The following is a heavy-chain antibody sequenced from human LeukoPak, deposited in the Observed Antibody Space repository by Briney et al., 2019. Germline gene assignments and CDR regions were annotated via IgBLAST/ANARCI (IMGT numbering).Heavy chain of an antibody. D-gene: IGHD3/OR15-3a*01. CDR3: AREQVPLGTGIDY. Sequence: PGGSLRLSCAASGFTFINAWMSWVRQAPGQGLEWVSYISSGSGTIYYADSVKGRFTISRDNAKNSLYLQMSSLRDADTAVYYCAREQVPLGTGIDYWGQGTLVTVSS. CDR2: ISSGSGTI. J-gene: IGHJ4*02. CDR1: GFTFINAW. V-gene: IGHV3-48*02.